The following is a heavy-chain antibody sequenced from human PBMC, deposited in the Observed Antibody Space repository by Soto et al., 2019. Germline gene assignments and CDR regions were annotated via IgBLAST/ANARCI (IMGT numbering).Heavy chain of an antibody. CDR3: ARDAEDFWSGYWFDP. V-gene: IGHV4-4*02. Sequence: SETLSLTCAVSGGSISSSNWWSWVRQPPGKGLEWIGEIYHSGSTNYNPSLKSRVTISVDKSKNQFSLKLSSVTAADTAVYYCARDAEDFWSGYWFDPWGQGTLVTVSS. J-gene: IGHJ5*02. D-gene: IGHD3-3*01. CDR2: IYHSGST. CDR1: GGSISSSNW.